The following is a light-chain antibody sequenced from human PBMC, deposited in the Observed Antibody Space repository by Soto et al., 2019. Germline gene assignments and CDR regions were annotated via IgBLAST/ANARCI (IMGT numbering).Light chain of an antibody. CDR2: GAS. V-gene: IGKV3-20*01. J-gene: IGKJ4*01. CDR1: QSVSSH. CDR3: QQYGNSPPLT. Sequence: EIVLTQSPGTLSLSPGERATLSCRASQSVSSHLAWYQQRPGQAPRLLIYGASSRATGIPDRFSGSGSGTDFTLTISSLEPDDFALYYCQQYGNSPPLTCGGGTKVEIK.